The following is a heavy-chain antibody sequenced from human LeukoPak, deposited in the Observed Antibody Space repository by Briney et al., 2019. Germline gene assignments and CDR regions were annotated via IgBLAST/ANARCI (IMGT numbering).Heavy chain of an antibody. J-gene: IGHJ4*02. V-gene: IGHV3-23*01. CDR1: GFTFSSYD. CDR2: ISGSGGST. D-gene: IGHD6-19*01. CDR3: AKDQWLVLDY. Sequence: PGGTLRLSCAASGFTFSSYDMSWVRQAPGKGLEWVSGISGSGGSTYYADSVKGRFTISRDNSKNTLYLQMNSPRAEDTAVYSCAKDQWLVLDYWGQGTLVTVSS.